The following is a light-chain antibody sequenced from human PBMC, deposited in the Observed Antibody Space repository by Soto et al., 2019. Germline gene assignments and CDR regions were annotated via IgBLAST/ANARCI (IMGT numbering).Light chain of an antibody. CDR2: GAS. CDR3: QQYNNWPLT. J-gene: IGKJ4*01. V-gene: IGKV3-15*01. Sequence: EIVMTQSPATLSVSPGERATLSCRASQSVSSNLAWYQQKPGQAPRLLIYGASTRATGIPAKFSGSGSGTEFNRTISSRQSEDFAVSSCQQYNNWPLTFGGGTKMEIK. CDR1: QSVSSN.